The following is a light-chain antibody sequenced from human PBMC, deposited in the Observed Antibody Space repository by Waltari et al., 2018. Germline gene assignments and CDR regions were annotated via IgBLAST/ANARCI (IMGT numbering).Light chain of an antibody. J-gene: IGKJ4*01. Sequence: DIQMTQSPSSVSASVGDTVTITCRASQGISGYLAWYQQKPEQAPKLLISAASILQNGVPSRFRGSGSGTDFTLTISRLQPEDFATYYCQQANSFPLSFGGGTKVDIK. CDR3: QQANSFPLS. V-gene: IGKV1-12*01. CDR1: QGISGY. CDR2: AAS.